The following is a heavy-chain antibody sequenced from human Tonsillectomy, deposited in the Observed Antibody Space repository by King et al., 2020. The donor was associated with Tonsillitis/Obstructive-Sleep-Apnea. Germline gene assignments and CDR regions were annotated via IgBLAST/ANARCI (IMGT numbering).Heavy chain of an antibody. J-gene: IGHJ3*02. CDR1: GFTFSSYA. D-gene: IGHD3-3*01. CDR2: ISYDGSNK. CDR3: ARVWGDRYDFWSGYPPDDAFDI. V-gene: IGHV3-30*04. Sequence: QVQLVESGGGVVQPGRSLRLSCAASGFTFSSYAMHWVRQAPGKGLEWVAVISYDGSNKYYADSVKGRFTISRDNSKNTLYLQMNSLRAEDTAVYYCARVWGDRYDFWSGYPPDDAFDIWGQGTMVTVSS.